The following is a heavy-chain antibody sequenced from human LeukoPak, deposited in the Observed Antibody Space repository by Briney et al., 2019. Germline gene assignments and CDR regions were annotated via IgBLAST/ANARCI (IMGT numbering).Heavy chain of an antibody. CDR3: ARLLPYDPRAFDI. J-gene: IGHJ3*02. D-gene: IGHD1-1*01. V-gene: IGHV4-34*01. CDR1: GGSFSGYY. CDR2: INHSGST. Sequence: SETLSLTCAVYGGSFSGYYWSWIRQPPGKGLEWIGEINHSGSTNYNPSLKSRVTISVDTSKNQFSLKLSSVTAADTAVCYCARLLPYDPRAFDIWGQGTMVTVSS.